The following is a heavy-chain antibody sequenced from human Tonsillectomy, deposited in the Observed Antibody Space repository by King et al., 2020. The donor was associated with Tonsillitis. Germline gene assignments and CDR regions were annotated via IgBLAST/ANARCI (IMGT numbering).Heavy chain of an antibody. CDR3: ARGGWELHPAYYFDY. V-gene: IGHV4-4*07. CDR2: IYTSGST. D-gene: IGHD1-26*01. CDR1: GGSISSYY. J-gene: IGHJ4*02. Sequence: QLQESGPGLVKPSETLSLTCTVSGGSISSYYWSWIRQPAGKGLEWIGRIYTSGSTNYNPSLKRRVTMSVDTSKNQCSLKLSSVTAADTAVYYLARGGWELHPAYYFDYWGQGTLVTVSS.